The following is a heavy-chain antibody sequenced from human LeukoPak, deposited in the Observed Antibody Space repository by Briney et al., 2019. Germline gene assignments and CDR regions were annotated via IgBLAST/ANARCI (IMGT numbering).Heavy chain of an antibody. Sequence: SETLSLTCAVYGGSFSGYYWSWIRQPPGKGLEWIGEINHSGSTNYNPSLKSRVTISVDTSKNQFSLKLNSVTAADTAVYYCARRAVVVPAAIMGDYFDYWGQGTLVTVSS. V-gene: IGHV4-34*01. D-gene: IGHD2-2*01. CDR2: INHSGST. J-gene: IGHJ4*02. CDR3: ARRAVVVPAAIMGDYFDY. CDR1: GGSFSGYY.